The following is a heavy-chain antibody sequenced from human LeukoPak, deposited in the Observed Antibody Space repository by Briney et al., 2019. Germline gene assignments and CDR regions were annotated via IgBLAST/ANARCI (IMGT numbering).Heavy chain of an antibody. D-gene: IGHD2-2*02. CDR3: ARGWPIPATHPIDY. CDR1: GFTFTSYG. Sequence: GRSLRLSCAASGFTFTSYGMHWARQAPGKGLEWVAVIWYDGSNKYYADSVKGRFTISRDSSKNTLFLQMNSLRAEDTAVYYCARGWPIPATHPIDYWGQGALVTVSS. V-gene: IGHV3-33*08. J-gene: IGHJ4*02. CDR2: IWYDGSNK.